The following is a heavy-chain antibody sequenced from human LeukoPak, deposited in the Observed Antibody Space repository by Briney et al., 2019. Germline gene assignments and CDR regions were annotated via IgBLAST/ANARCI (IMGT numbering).Heavy chain of an antibody. J-gene: IGHJ4*02. D-gene: IGHD3-10*01. V-gene: IGHV4-59*08. CDR3: ARHAGSYTYFDY. CDR2: VFYTGNT. CDR1: GASFNNYY. Sequence: SETLSLTCTVSGASFNNYYWSWIRQSPGKGLEWIGYVFYTGNTDYSPSLKSRVTVSLDTSNNQFSLRLNSVTAADTAIYYCARHAGSYTYFDYWGQGVLVTVSS.